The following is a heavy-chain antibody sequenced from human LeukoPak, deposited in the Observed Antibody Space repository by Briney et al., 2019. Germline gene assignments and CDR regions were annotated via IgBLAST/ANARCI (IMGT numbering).Heavy chain of an antibody. CDR2: IYYSGST. D-gene: IGHD6-13*01. J-gene: IGHJ6*03. Sequence: SETLSLTCTVSGGSISSSSYYWGWIRQPPGKGLEWIGSIYYSGSTYYNPSLKSRVTISVDTSKNQFSLKLSSVTAADTAVYYCARREGIAAAGPSGGYYYYMDVWGKGTTVTISS. CDR3: ARREGIAAAGPSGGYYYYMDV. V-gene: IGHV4-39*07. CDR1: GGSISSSSYY.